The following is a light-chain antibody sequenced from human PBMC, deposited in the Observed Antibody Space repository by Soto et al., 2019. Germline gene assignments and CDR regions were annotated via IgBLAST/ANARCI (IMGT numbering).Light chain of an antibody. Sequence: QPVLTQPPSASGTPGQRVTISCSGSSSNIGGNTVNWYRQVPGTAPKLLIYSNDQRPSGVPDRLSGSKSGTSASLAISGLQSEDEADYYCAAWDDSLDGLYVFGTGTKVTVL. J-gene: IGLJ1*01. CDR2: SND. CDR1: SSNIGGNT. CDR3: AAWDDSLDGLYV. V-gene: IGLV1-44*01.